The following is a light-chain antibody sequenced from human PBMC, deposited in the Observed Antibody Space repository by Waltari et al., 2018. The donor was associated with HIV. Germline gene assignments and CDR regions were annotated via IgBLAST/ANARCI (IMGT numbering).Light chain of an antibody. CDR1: RSDVGRYDY. Sequence: QSALTQPPSASGSPGQSVTLSCTGTRSDVGRYDYVPWYQQHPGKAPKLLIFEDHKRPSGVPDRFSGSKSGNPASLTVSGLQAEDEAEYSCSSYAGINPVVFGGGTKLTVL. V-gene: IGLV2-8*01. J-gene: IGLJ2*01. CDR2: EDH. CDR3: SSYAGINPVV.